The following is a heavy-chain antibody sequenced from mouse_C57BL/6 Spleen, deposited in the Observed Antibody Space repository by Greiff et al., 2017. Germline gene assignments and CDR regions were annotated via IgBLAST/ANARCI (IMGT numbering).Heavy chain of an antibody. D-gene: IGHD2-4*01. Sequence: QVQLQQPGAELVRPGSSVKLSCKASGYTFTSYWMPWVQQRPIQGLEWIGNIDPSDSETYYNQKFKDKATLTVDKSSSIAYMQLSSLTSEDSAVYYCARESIYNDYDGVAYWGQGTLVTVSA. J-gene: IGHJ3*01. V-gene: IGHV1-52*01. CDR3: ARESIYNDYDGVAY. CDR1: GYTFTSYW. CDR2: IDPSDSET.